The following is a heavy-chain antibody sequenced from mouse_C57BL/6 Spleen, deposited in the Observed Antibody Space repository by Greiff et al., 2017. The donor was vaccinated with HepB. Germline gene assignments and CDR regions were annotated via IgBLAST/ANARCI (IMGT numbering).Heavy chain of an antibody. CDR2: IRLKSDNYAT. J-gene: IGHJ1*03. CDR1: GFTFSNYW. Sequence: EVKLEESGGGLVQPGGSMKLSCVASGFTFSNYWMNWVRQSPEKGLEWVAQIRLKSDNYATHYAESVTGRFTISRDDSKSSVYLQMNNLRAEDTGMYYCTGGYSKPLYFDVWGTGTTGTVSS. V-gene: IGHV6-3*01. D-gene: IGHD2-5*01. CDR3: TGGYSKPLYFDV.